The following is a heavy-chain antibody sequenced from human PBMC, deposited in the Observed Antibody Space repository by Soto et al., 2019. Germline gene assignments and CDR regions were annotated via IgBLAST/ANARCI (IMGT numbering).Heavy chain of an antibody. Sequence: QVQMVQSGAEVRKPGSSVKVSCKASGGTFHDYPISWVRQAPGQGLEWMGRIIPVLAAANYAQKFQDRLTITADKSTSTVFMELSSLRSEDTGVYYCANRFGSGTCEYVDYWGQGTLVSVSS. J-gene: IGHJ4*02. CDR3: ANRFGSGTCEYVDY. V-gene: IGHV1-69*08. CDR2: IIPVLAAA. CDR1: GGTFHDYP. D-gene: IGHD1-7*01.